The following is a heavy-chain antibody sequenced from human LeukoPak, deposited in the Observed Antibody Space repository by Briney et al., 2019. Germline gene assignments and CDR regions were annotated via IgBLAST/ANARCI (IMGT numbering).Heavy chain of an antibody. CDR1: GFTFNSYN. V-gene: IGHV3-48*02. J-gene: IGHJ4*02. CDR3: ARDEDAF. Sequence: QAGGSLRLSCVASGFTFNSYNMNWVRQAPGKGLEWVSYISSDSTTIFYAGSVKGRFTISRDNVKNSLFLQLNSLRDEDTAVYYCARDEDAFGGQGTLVTVSS. CDR2: ISSDSTTI.